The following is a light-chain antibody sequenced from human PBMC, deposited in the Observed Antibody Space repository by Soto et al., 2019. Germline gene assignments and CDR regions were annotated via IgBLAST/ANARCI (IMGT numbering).Light chain of an antibody. CDR3: SSYAGSNNFV. CDR1: SSDVGGYNY. CDR2: EVS. V-gene: IGLV2-8*01. Sequence: LTQPPSASGSPGQSVTISCTGTSSDVGGYNYVSWYQQHPGKAPKLMISEVSKRPSGVPDRFSGSKSGNTASLTVSGLQAEDEADYYCSSYAGSNNFVFGTGTKVTVL. J-gene: IGLJ1*01.